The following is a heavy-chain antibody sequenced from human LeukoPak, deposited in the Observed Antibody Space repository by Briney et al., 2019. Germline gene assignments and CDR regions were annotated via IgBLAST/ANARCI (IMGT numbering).Heavy chain of an antibody. CDR3: ARLTGYSSESWFDP. Sequence: SETLSLTCAVYGGSFSGYYWSWIRQPPGKGLEWIGEINHSGSTNYNPSLKSRVTVSVDTSKNQFSLKLSSVTAADTAVYYCARLTGYSSESWFDPWGQGTLVTVSS. V-gene: IGHV4-34*01. J-gene: IGHJ5*02. D-gene: IGHD3-9*01. CDR1: GGSFSGYY. CDR2: INHSGST.